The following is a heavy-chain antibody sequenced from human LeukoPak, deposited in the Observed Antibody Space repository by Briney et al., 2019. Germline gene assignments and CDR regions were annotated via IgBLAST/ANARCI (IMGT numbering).Heavy chain of an antibody. CDR3: ARDRRGYDSSGYLDY. D-gene: IGHD3-22*01. Sequence: GRSLRLSCAASGFTFSSYAMHWVRQAPGKGLEWVAVISYDGSNKYYADSVKGRFTISRDNSKNTLYLQMNSLRAEDTAVYYCARDRRGYDSSGYLDYWGQGTLVTVSS. V-gene: IGHV3-30*01. J-gene: IGHJ4*02. CDR1: GFTFSSYA. CDR2: ISYDGSNK.